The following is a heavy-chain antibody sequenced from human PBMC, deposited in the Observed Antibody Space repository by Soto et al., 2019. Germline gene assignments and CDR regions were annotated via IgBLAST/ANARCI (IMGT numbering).Heavy chain of an antibody. CDR2: VSAYNGDT. D-gene: IGHD2-21*01. J-gene: IGHJ4*02. Sequence: QVQLEQSGAEVKKPGASVKVSCQASGYTFTSYDISWVRQAPGQGLEWMGWVSAYNGDTLYAQKFQGRVSMTTDTSTSTAYMELRSLRSDDMAVYYCARKHGGHFDYWGQGTLVTVSS. CDR3: ARKHGGHFDY. V-gene: IGHV1-18*03. CDR1: GYTFTSYD.